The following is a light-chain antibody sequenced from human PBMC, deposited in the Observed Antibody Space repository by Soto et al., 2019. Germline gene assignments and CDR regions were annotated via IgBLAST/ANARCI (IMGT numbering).Light chain of an antibody. CDR2: GAS. Sequence: AIQMTQSPSSLSASVGDRVTITCRASQGIRHDLGWYQQKPGKAPKLLIYGASYLESGVPSRFSGSGSGTDFTLTISSLQPEDFATYYCLQDNTYPRTFGQGTKVEIK. CDR3: LQDNTYPRT. CDR1: QGIRHD. V-gene: IGKV1-6*01. J-gene: IGKJ1*01.